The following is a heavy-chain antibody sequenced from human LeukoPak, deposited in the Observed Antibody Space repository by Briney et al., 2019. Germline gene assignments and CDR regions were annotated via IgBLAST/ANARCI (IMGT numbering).Heavy chain of an antibody. CDR3: ARDLGQFWSGYYSSFDP. D-gene: IGHD3-3*01. V-gene: IGHV1-2*02. Sequence: EASVKVSCKASGYTFTGYYMHWVRQAPGQELEWMGWINPNSGGTNYAQKFQGRVTMTRDTSISTAYMELSRLRSDDTAVYYCARDLGQFWSGYYSSFDPWGQGTLVTVSS. CDR2: INPNSGGT. CDR1: GYTFTGYY. J-gene: IGHJ5*02.